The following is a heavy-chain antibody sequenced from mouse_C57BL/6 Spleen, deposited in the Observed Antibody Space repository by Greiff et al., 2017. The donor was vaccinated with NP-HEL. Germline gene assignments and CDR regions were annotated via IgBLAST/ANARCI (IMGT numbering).Heavy chain of an antibody. V-gene: IGHV1-55*01. Sequence: QVHVKQSGAELVKPGASVKMSCKASGYTFTSYWITWVKQRPGQGLEWIGDIYPGSGSTNYNEKFKSKATLTVDTSSSTAYMQLSSLTSEDSAVYYCARLTMVRAFDYWGQGTTLTVSS. J-gene: IGHJ2*01. CDR3: ARLTMVRAFDY. CDR2: IYPGSGST. D-gene: IGHD2-2*01. CDR1: GYTFTSYW.